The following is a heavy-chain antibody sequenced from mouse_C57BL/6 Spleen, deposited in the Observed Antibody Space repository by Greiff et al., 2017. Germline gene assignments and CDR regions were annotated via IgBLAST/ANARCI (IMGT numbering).Heavy chain of an antibody. V-gene: IGHV14-4*01. CDR1: GFNIKDDY. Sequence: EVQLQQSGAELVRPGASVKLSCTASGFNIKDDYMHWVKQRPEQGLEWIGWIDPENGDTEYASKFQGKATITADTSSNTAYLQLSSLTSEDTAVYYCTKWGGNYWFAYWGQGTLVTVSA. CDR2: IDPENGDT. J-gene: IGHJ3*01. CDR3: TKWGGNYWFAY. D-gene: IGHD2-1*01.